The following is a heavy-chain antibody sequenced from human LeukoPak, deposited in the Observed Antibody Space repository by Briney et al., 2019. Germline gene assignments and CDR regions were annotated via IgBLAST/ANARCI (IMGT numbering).Heavy chain of an antibody. V-gene: IGHV1-8*01. D-gene: IGHD2-2*01. CDR2: MNPNSGNT. Sequence: ASVKVPCKASGYTFTSYDINWVRQATGQGLEWMGWMNPNSGNTGYAQKFQGRVTMTRNTSISTAYMELSSLRSEDTAVYYCARGGTYCSSTSCSFFDYWGQGTLVTVSS. CDR3: ARGGTYCSSTSCSFFDY. J-gene: IGHJ4*02. CDR1: GYTFTSYD.